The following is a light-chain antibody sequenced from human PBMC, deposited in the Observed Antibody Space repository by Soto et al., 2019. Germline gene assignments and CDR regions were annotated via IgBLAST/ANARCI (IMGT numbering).Light chain of an antibody. Sequence: EIVLTQSPGTLSLSPGERATLTCRASQSVSSSTYLAWYQQKPGQAPRLLIYDASSRATGIPDRFSGSGSGKDFTLTIGRLEPEDFAVYYCQQYGSSPITFGQGTLLEI. CDR3: QQYGSSPIT. CDR2: DAS. V-gene: IGKV3-20*01. CDR1: QSVSSSTY. J-gene: IGKJ5*01.